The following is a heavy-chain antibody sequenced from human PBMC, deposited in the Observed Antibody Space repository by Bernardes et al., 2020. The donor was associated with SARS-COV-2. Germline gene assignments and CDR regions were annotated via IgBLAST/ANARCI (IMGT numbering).Heavy chain of an antibody. CDR3: AREDGAVGLHYGMDV. D-gene: IGHD2-8*01. V-gene: IGHV4-61*02. CDR1: GGSITSGSYC. J-gene: IGHJ6*02. CDR2: IFPSGYT. Sequence: SETLSLTCTVSGGSITSGSYCWSWIRRPAGKGLEWIGRIFPSGYTNYNPSLKGRVSISLDTSKNQFSLRLSSVTAADTAVYYCAREDGAVGLHYGMDVWGQGTTVTVSS.